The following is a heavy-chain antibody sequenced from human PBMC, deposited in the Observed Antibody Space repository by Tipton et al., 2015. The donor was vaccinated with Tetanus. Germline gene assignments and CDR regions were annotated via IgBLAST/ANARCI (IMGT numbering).Heavy chain of an antibody. CDR2: ISPFNENV. CDR1: GYTFTHYG. V-gene: IGHV1-18*01. J-gene: IGHJ5*02. Sequence: QLVQSGAEVNKPGASVKVSCKASGYTFTHYGVNWVRQAPGQGLEWMGWISPFNENVNYAEKFQGRLTMTTDRSTATVYMDLRSLRSDDTAVYYCARGRGLGPHEYFEHWGQGTLVTVPS. CDR3: ARGRGLGPHEYFEH. D-gene: IGHD3/OR15-3a*01.